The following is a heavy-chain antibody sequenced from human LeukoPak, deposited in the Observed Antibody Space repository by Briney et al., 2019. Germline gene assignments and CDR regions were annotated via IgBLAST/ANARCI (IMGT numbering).Heavy chain of an antibody. J-gene: IGHJ4*02. CDR1: GFTFTSSA. Sequence: SVKVSCKASGFTFTSSAMQWLRQARGQRLEWIGWIVVGSGNTNYAQKFQERVIITRDMSTSTAYMELSSLRSEDTAVYYCARGYDYGDYLPDYWGQGTLVTVSS. CDR3: ARGYDYGDYLPDY. CDR2: IVVGSGNT. V-gene: IGHV1-58*02. D-gene: IGHD4-17*01.